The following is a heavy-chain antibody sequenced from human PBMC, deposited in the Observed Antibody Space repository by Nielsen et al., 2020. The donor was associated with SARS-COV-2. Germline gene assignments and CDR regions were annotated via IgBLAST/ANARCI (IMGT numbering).Heavy chain of an antibody. CDR2: IRSKANSYAT. J-gene: IGHJ4*02. D-gene: IGHD1-7*01. Sequence: GESLKISCAASGFTFSGSAMHWARQASGKGLEWVGRIRSKANSYATAYAASVKGRFTISRDDSKNTAYLQMNSLKTEDTAVYYCTSRITGTTHLDYWGQGTLVTVSS. CDR1: GFTFSGSA. V-gene: IGHV3-73*01. CDR3: TSRITGTTHLDY.